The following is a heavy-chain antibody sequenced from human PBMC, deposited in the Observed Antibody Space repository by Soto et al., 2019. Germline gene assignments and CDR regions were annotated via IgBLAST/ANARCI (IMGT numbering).Heavy chain of an antibody. CDR2: ISYDGSNK. V-gene: IGHV3-30*03. CDR3: ARQRGSEEAGTLFY. Sequence: GGSLRLSCAASGFTFSSYGMHWVRQAPGKGLEWVAVISYDGSNKYYADSVKGRFTISRDNSKNTLYLQMNSLRAEDTAVYYCARQRGSEEAGTLFYWGQGTLVTVSS. J-gene: IGHJ4*02. CDR1: GFTFSSYG. D-gene: IGHD6-13*01.